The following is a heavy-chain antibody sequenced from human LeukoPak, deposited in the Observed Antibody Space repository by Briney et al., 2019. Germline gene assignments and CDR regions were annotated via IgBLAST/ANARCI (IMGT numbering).Heavy chain of an antibody. CDR1: GFTFSSYA. Sequence: GGSLGLSCAASGFTFSSYAMHWVRQAPGKGLEWVAVISYDGSNKYYADSVKGRFTISRDNSKNTLYLQMNSLRAEDTAVYYCARGSGTMVRGVANWFDPWGQGTLVTVSS. D-gene: IGHD3-10*01. CDR3: ARGSGTMVRGVANWFDP. V-gene: IGHV3-30-3*01. J-gene: IGHJ5*02. CDR2: ISYDGSNK.